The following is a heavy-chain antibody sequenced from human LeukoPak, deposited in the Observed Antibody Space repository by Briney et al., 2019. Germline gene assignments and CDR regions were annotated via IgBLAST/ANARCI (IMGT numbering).Heavy chain of an antibody. D-gene: IGHD3-10*01. V-gene: IGHV3-30-3*01. J-gene: IGHJ4*02. Sequence: GGSLRLSCAASGFTFSSYAMHWVRQAPGKGLEWVAVISYDGSNEYYADSVKGRFTISRDNSKNTLYLQMNSLSVEDTAVYYCARVGYYASGPFSYFDYWGQGTLVTVSS. CDR1: GFTFSSYA. CDR3: ARVGYYASGPFSYFDY. CDR2: ISYDGSNE.